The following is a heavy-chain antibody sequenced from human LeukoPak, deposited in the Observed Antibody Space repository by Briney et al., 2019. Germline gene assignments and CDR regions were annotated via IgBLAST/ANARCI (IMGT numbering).Heavy chain of an antibody. CDR3: ARAPTYYYDSSGYYI. D-gene: IGHD3-22*01. CDR1: GGTFSSYA. V-gene: IGHV1-69*13. Sequence: SVKVSCKASGGTFSSYAISWVRQAPGQGLEWMGGIIPIFGTANYAQKFQGRVTITADESTSTAYMELSSLRSGDTAVYYCARAPTYYYDSSGYYIWGQGTLVTVSS. CDR2: IIPIFGTA. J-gene: IGHJ4*02.